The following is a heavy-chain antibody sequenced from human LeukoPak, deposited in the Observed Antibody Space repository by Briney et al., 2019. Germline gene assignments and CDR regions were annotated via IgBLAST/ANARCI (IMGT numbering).Heavy chain of an antibody. V-gene: IGHV4-61*02. Sequence: PSETLSLTCTVSGGSISSGSYYWSWIRQPAGKGLEWIGRIYTSGSTNYNPSLKSRVTLSVDTSKNLFSLKLDSVTAADTAVYFCARALRSQGAAAGTGYLDSWGQGALVTVSS. CDR2: IYTSGST. J-gene: IGHJ4*02. CDR3: ARALRSQGAAAGTGYLDS. CDR1: GGSISSGSYY. D-gene: IGHD6-13*01.